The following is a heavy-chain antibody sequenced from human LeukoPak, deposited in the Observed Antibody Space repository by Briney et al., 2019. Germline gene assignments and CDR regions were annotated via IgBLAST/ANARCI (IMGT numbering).Heavy chain of an antibody. Sequence: GGSLRLSCAASGFAFSSCSMNWVRQAPGKGLEWVSSISSGSDSIYYADSVKGRFTISRDDAKNSLYLQMNSLREEDAAVYYCSAGSYFDNWGQGILVTVSS. D-gene: IGHD1-26*01. CDR1: GFAFSSCS. V-gene: IGHV3-21*01. CDR3: SAGSYFDN. J-gene: IGHJ4*02. CDR2: ISSGSDSI.